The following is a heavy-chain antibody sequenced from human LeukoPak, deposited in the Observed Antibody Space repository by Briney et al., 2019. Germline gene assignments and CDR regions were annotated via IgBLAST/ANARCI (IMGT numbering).Heavy chain of an antibody. CDR1: GYTFTGYY. CDR2: INPNSGGT. J-gene: IGHJ4*02. V-gene: IGHV1-2*04. Sequence: ASVKVSCKASGYTFTGYYMHWVRQAPGQGLEWMGWINPNSGGTNYAQKFQGWVTMTRDTSISTAYMELSRLRSDDTAVYYCARGVGASYIDVHEDYFDYWGQGTLVTVSS. D-gene: IGHD4/OR15-4a*01. CDR3: ARGVGASYIDVHEDYFDY.